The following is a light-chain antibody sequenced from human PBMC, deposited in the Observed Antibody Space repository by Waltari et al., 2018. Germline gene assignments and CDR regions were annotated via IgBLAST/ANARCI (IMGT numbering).Light chain of an antibody. CDR3: QTWDSNTGV. J-gene: IGLJ2*01. Sequence: SYDLIQPPSVSVSPGQTASITCSGDELGNKFVYWYQQKSGQSPILVIYQDTNRPSGIPERFSGSNSRNTATLTIRGTQALDEADFYCQTWDSNTGVFGGGTKLTVL. CDR2: QDT. V-gene: IGLV3-1*01. CDR1: ELGNKF.